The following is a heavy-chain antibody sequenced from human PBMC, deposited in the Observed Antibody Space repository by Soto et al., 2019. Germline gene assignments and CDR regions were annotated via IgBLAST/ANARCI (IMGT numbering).Heavy chain of an antibody. CDR2: MSGSGGGT. CDR3: AGAYCSGTTCYGLYGMDV. V-gene: IGHV3-23*01. Sequence: EVQLLESGGGLVQPGGSLRLSCAASGFSFTNYAMHWVRQASGKGLEWVSSMSGSGGGTYYADSVKGRFTISRDNSKNTWFLQMNSLRAEDTALYYCAGAYCSGTTCYGLYGMDVWGQGTTVTVSS. D-gene: IGHD2-2*01. CDR1: GFSFTNYA. J-gene: IGHJ6*02.